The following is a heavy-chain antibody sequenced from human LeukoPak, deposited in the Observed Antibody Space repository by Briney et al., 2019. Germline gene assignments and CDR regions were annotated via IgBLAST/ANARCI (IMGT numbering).Heavy chain of an antibody. D-gene: IGHD1-26*01. V-gene: IGHV4-31*03. CDR3: ARGVVGGTYDAFDI. J-gene: IGHJ3*02. CDR1: GGSISSGGYY. CDR2: IYYSGST. Sequence: SETLSLTCTVSGGSISSGGYYWSWIRQHPGKGLEWIGYIYYSGSTHYNPSLKSRVTISVDTSKNQFSLKLSSVTAADTAVYYCARGVVGGTYDAFDIWGQGTTVTVSS.